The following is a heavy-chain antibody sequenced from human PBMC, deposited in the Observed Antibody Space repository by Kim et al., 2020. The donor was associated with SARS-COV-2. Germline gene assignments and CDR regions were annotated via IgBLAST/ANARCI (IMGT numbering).Heavy chain of an antibody. Sequence: CHAEAVKGRFTSSRDNSKNTLYLQMNSLRAEDTAVYYCAGSYLYNWFDPWGQGTLVTVSS. J-gene: IGHJ5*02. D-gene: IGHD1-26*01. CDR3: AGSYLYNWFDP. V-gene: IGHV3-30*01.